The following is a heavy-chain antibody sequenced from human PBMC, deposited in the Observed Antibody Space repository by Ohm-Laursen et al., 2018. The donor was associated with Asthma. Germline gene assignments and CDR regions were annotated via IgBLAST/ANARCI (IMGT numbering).Heavy chain of an antibody. CDR1: GGSINSYF. D-gene: IGHD2-15*01. CDR2: MYYSGST. J-gene: IGHJ6*02. CDR3: ARDPLYCSGGSCYSDGMDV. V-gene: IGHV4-59*01. Sequence: GTLSLTCTVSGGSINSYFWTWIRQPPGKGLEWIGNMYYSGSTNYNPSLKSRVIISVDTSKNQFSLKLSSVTAADTAEYYCARDPLYCSGGSCYSDGMDVWGQGTTVTVSS.